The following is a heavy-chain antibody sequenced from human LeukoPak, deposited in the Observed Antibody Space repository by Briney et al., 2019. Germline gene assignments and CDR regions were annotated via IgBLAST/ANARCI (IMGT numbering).Heavy chain of an antibody. CDR1: GFTFSSYA. D-gene: IGHD6-19*01. J-gene: IGHJ3*02. V-gene: IGHV3-23*01. CDR2: ISGSGGRT. Sequence: GGSLRLSCAASGFTFSSYAMSWVRQAPGKGLEWVSNISGSGGRTYYADSVKGRFTISRDNAKNSLYLQMNSLRAEDMALYYCAKGVIAVAGPDAFDIWGQGTMVTVSS. CDR3: AKGVIAVAGPDAFDI.